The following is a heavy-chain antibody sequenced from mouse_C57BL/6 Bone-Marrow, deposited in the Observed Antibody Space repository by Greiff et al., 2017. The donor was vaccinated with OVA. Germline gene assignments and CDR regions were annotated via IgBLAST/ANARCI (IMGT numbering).Heavy chain of an antibody. CDR1: GFTFSDYY. CDR2: INYDGSST. Sequence: EVQLVESEGGLVQPGSSMKLSCTASGFTFSDYYMAWVRQVPEKGLEWVANINYDGSSTYYLDSLKSRFIISRDNAKNILYLQMSSLKSEDTATYYCARGLGYYYGSSYGYAMDYWGQGTSVTVSS. D-gene: IGHD1-1*01. J-gene: IGHJ4*01. V-gene: IGHV5-16*01. CDR3: ARGLGYYYGSSYGYAMDY.